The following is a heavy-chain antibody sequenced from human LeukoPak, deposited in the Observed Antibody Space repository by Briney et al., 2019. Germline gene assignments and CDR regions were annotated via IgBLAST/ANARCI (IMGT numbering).Heavy chain of an antibody. J-gene: IGHJ4*02. V-gene: IGHV4-4*07. D-gene: IGHD6-13*01. CDR2: ISDSGST. Sequence: PSETLSLTCTVSGGSISTYVWSWIRQTAGKGLEWIGRISDSGSTRYNPSLKSRVTMSVDTSKNQFSLKLDSVTAADTAVYFCARVSSWTYYFDYWGQGTLVTVSS. CDR3: ARVSSWTYYFDY. CDR1: GGSISTYV.